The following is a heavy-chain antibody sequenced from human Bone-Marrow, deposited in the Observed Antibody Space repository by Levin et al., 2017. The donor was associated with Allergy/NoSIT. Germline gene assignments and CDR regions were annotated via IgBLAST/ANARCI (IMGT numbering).Heavy chain of an antibody. CDR1: GFTFSDYY. D-gene: IGHD3-10*01. CDR2: ISSSGSTI. Sequence: GGSLRLSCAASGFTFSDYYMSWIRQAPGKGLEWVSYISSSGSTIYYADSVKGRFTISRDNAKNSLYLQMNSLRAEDTAVYYCARGGSITMVRGVIITTKPFVVPGDYWGQGTLVTVSS. V-gene: IGHV3-11*01. CDR3: ARGGSITMVRGVIITTKPFVVPGDY. J-gene: IGHJ4*02.